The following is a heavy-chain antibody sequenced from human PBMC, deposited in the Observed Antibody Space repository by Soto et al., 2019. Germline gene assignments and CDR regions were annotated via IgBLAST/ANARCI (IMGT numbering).Heavy chain of an antibody. V-gene: IGHV3-21*01. D-gene: IGHD2-15*01. CDR3: ARAWGYCSGGSCYLDY. CDR1: GFTFSSYS. CDR2: ISSSSSYI. J-gene: IGHJ4*02. Sequence: GGSLRLSCAASGFTFSSYSMNWVRQAPGKGLEWVSSISSSSSYIYYADSVKGRFTISRDNAKNSLYLQMNSLRAEDTAVYYCARAWGYCSGGSCYLDYWGQGTLVTVSS.